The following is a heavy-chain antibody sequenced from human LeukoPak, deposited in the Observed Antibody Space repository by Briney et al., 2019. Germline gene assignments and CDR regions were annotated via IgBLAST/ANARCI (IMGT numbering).Heavy chain of an antibody. J-gene: IGHJ4*02. CDR3: ARDAYYDFWSGYPRYFDY. V-gene: IGHV3-48*01. CDR2: ISSSSSTI. Sequence: GGTLRLSCAASGFTFSSYGMSWVRQAPGKGLEWVSYISSSSSTIYYADSVKGRFTISRDNAKNSLYLQMNSLRAEDTAVYYCARDAYYDFWSGYPRYFDYWGQGTLVTVSS. D-gene: IGHD3-3*01. CDR1: GFTFSSYG.